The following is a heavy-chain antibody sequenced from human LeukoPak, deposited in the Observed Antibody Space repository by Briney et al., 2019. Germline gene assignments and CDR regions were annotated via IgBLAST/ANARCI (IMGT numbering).Heavy chain of an antibody. V-gene: IGHV4-61*02. J-gene: IGHJ4*02. CDR3: ASDYSLDY. CDR2: IYTGGST. D-gene: IGHD5-18*01. CDR1: GGSISSGSSF. Sequence: SETLSLTCTVSGGSISSGSSFWTWIRQPAGKGLEWIGRIYTGGSTNYNPSLKSRVTISVDTSKNQFSLKLSSVTAADTAVYYCASDYSLDYWGQGTLVTVSS.